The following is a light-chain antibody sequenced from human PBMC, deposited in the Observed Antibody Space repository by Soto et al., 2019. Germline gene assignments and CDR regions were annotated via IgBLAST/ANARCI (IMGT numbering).Light chain of an antibody. CDR1: SSDVGGYNY. J-gene: IGLJ2*01. V-gene: IGLV2-8*01. CDR2: EVS. CDR3: SSYAGRNNLV. Sequence: QSALTQPPSASGSPGQSVTISCTGTSSDVGGYNYVSWYQQHPGKAPKLMIYEVSKRPSGVPYRLCGSKSGNTASLSVSGLQAEDEADYYCSSYAGRNNLVFGGGTKVTVL.